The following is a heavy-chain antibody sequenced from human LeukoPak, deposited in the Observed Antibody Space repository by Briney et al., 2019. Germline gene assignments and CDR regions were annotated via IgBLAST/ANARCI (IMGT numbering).Heavy chain of an antibody. CDR3: ASGIQLWLSDY. J-gene: IGHJ4*02. CDR1: GFTFSSYA. Sequence: GRSLRLSCAASGFTFSSYAMHWVRQAPGKGLEWVAVISYDGSNKYYADSVKGRFTISRDNAKNSLYLQMNSLRAEDTAVYYCASGIQLWLSDYWGQGTLVTVSS. D-gene: IGHD5-18*01. V-gene: IGHV3-30-3*01. CDR2: ISYDGSNK.